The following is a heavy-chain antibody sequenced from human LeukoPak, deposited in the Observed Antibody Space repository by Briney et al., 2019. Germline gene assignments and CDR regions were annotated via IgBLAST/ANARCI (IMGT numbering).Heavy chain of an antibody. V-gene: IGHV1-2*02. D-gene: IGHD3-22*01. CDR1: GYTFTGYY. J-gene: IGHJ1*01. CDR2: INPNSGGT. Sequence: ASVKVSCKASGYTFTGYYMHWVRQAPGQGLEWMGWINPNSGGTNYAQKFQGRVTMTRDTSISTAYMELSRLRSDDTAVYYCARDGVGYYDSSGYYYFQHWGQGTLVAVSS. CDR3: ARDGVGYYDSSGYYYFQH.